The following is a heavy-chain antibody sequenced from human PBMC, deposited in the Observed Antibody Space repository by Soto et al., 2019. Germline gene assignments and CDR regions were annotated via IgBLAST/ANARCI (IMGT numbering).Heavy chain of an antibody. CDR2: IHYGGST. V-gene: IGHV4-39*02. Sequence: QLQLRDSGPGLVKPSETLSLTCSVSGGSISSSTYYWAWIRQPPGKGLEWIATIHYGGSTYYNPSRTSRATSTMATSKNIISLNLTSVNASDSVIYCCARFTPDLLHSYIWSGYYLSYFDYLGQGTLIIVSA. J-gene: IGHJ4*02. CDR1: GGSISSSTYY. CDR3: ARFTPDLLHSYIWSGYYLSYFDY. D-gene: IGHD3-3*01.